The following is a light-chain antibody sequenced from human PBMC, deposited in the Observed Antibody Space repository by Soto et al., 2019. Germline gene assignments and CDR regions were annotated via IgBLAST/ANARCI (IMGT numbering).Light chain of an antibody. CDR2: AAS. V-gene: IGKV1-6*01. CDR3: LQDYSDPLS. Sequence: IQLTQSPSSMSASVGDGGTITCRACQGIENHLDWYQQKPGKAPKLLINAASTLQRAVPSRFSASGSGTDFTLTISSLQPEDFATYYCLQDYSDPLSFGGGTTVDI. J-gene: IGKJ4*01. CDR1: QGIENH.